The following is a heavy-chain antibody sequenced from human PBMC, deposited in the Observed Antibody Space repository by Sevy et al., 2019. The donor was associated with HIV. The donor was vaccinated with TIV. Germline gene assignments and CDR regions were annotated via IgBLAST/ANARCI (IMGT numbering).Heavy chain of an antibody. CDR1: GYTFKNDV. V-gene: IGHV1-18*01. J-gene: IGHJ4*02. D-gene: IGHD3-9*01. CDR3: ARGQYFFDY. Sequence: ASVKVSCKAYGYTFKNDVITWVRQAPGQGLEWMGWVTGKNGDTRYAHNLQARVTMTRDKSTSTAYMDLRSLTADDTAVYDCARGQYFFDYWAQGTVVTVSS. CDR2: VTGKNGDT.